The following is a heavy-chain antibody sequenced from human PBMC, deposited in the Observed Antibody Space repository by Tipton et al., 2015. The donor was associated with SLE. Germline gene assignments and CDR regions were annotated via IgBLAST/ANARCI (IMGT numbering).Heavy chain of an antibody. CDR2: INHSGST. CDR3: ATPNPDSSGSFYYYYGMDV. Sequence: TLSLTCTVSGGSISSGGYYWSWIRQPPGKGLEWIGEINHSGSTNYNPSLKSRVTISVDTSKNQFSLKLSSVTAADTAVYYCATPNPDSSGSFYYYYGMDVWGQGTTVTVSS. CDR1: GGSISSGGYY. J-gene: IGHJ6*02. V-gene: IGHV4-39*07. D-gene: IGHD6-19*01.